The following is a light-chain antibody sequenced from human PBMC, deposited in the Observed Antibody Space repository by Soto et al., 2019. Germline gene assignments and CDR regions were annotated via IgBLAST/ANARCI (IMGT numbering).Light chain of an antibody. CDR1: QGISSY. CDR3: QQYYSYPSLT. V-gene: IGKV1-8*01. Sequence: AIRMTQSPSSLSASTGDRVTITCRASQGISSYLAWYQQKPGKAPKLLIYAASTLQSGVPSRFSGSGSGTYFTLTISCLQSEDFATYYCQQYYSYPSLTFGGGTKVEIK. J-gene: IGKJ4*01. CDR2: AAS.